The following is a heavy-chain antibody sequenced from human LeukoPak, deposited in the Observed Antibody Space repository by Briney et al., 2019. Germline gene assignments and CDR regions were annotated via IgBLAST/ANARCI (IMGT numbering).Heavy chain of an antibody. V-gene: IGHV1-18*01. J-gene: IGHJ4*02. CDR3: ARDPLAYCAGDCYHRFFDY. CDR2: ISAYNGNT. Sequence: ASVKVSCKASGYTFTSYGISWVRQAPGQGLEWMGWISAYNGNTNYAPKLQGRVTMTTDTSTSTAYMELRSLRSDDTAVYYCARDPLAYCAGDCYHRFFDYWGQGTLVTASS. D-gene: IGHD2-21*02. CDR1: GYTFTSYG.